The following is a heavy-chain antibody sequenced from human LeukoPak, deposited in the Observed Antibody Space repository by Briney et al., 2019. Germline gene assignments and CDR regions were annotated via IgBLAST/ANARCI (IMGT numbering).Heavy chain of an antibody. CDR3: ATRGDGYTYFDY. V-gene: IGHV4-39*01. CDR2: IHFSGNT. Sequence: PSETLSLTCTLSGDSIISSSYFWRWIRQPPGKGLEWIGHIHFSGNTYYIPSLKSRLTMSVDTSKNQFSLNLSSVTAADATVYYCATRGDGYTYFDYWGQGTLVSVSS. CDR1: GDSIISSSYF. D-gene: IGHD5-24*01. J-gene: IGHJ4*02.